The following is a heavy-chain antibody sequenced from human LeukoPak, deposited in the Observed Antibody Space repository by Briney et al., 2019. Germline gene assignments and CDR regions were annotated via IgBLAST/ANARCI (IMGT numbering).Heavy chain of an antibody. J-gene: IGHJ5*02. Sequence: SETLSLTCAVYGGSFSGYYWSWIRQPPGKGLEWIGSIYYSGSTYYNPSLKSRVTISVDTSKNQFSLKLSSVTAADTAVYYCARHLSGITIFGVVGFDPWGQGTLVTVSS. V-gene: IGHV4-34*01. D-gene: IGHD3-3*01. CDR1: GGSFSGYY. CDR3: ARHLSGITIFGVVGFDP. CDR2: IYYSGST.